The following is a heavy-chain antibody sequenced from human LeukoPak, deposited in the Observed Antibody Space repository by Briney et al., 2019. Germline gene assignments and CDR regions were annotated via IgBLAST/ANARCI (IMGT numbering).Heavy chain of an antibody. J-gene: IGHJ4*02. CDR3: AKDSDYYGSGSYPDLFYIDF. Sequence: GGSLRLSCAASGFTFNTYGMHWVRRAPGKGLEWVAFIRYDESNKYYAESVEGRFTISRDDSKNTVYLQMKSLGPEDTAMYYCAKDSDYYGSGSYPDLFYIDFWGQGALVTVSS. V-gene: IGHV3-30*02. CDR1: GFTFNTYG. D-gene: IGHD3-10*01. CDR2: IRYDESNK.